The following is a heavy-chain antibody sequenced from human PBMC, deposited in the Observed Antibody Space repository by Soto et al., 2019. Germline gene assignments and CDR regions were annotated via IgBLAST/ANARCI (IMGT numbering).Heavy chain of an antibody. CDR2: IYYSGST. Sequence: SETLSLTCTVSGGSISSYYWSWIRQPPGKGLEWIGYIYYSGSTNYNPSLKSRVTISVDTSKNQFSLKLSSVTAADTAVYYCARVSMITFGGVIVDYWGQGTRVTVSS. V-gene: IGHV4-59*01. J-gene: IGHJ4*02. CDR3: ARVSMITFGGVIVDY. D-gene: IGHD3-16*02. CDR1: GGSISSYY.